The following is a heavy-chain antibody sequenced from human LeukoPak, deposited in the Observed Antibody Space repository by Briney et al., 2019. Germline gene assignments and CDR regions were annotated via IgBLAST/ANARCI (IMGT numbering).Heavy chain of an antibody. CDR2: IYSGGST. CDR1: GFTVSSNY. D-gene: IGHD3-22*01. Sequence: GGSLRLSCAASGFTVSSNYMSWVRQAPGQGLEWVSVIYSGGSTYYADSVKGRFTISRDNAKNTLYLQMNSLRAEDTAVYYCARDVPDYYDSSGYLPGAFDIWGQGTMVTVSS. V-gene: IGHV3-53*01. CDR3: ARDVPDYYDSSGYLPGAFDI. J-gene: IGHJ3*02.